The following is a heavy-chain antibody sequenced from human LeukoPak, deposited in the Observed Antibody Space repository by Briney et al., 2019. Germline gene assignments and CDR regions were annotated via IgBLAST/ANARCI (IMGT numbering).Heavy chain of an antibody. CDR1: GGSFSGYY. V-gene: IGHV4-34*01. Sequence: SETLSLTCAVYGGSFSGYYWSWIRQPPGKGLEWIGEINHSGSTNYNPSLKSRVTISVDTSKNQFSLKLSSVTAADTAVYYCARGRLDYYSSGSAGWFDPWGQGTLVTVSS. J-gene: IGHJ5*02. D-gene: IGHD3-10*01. CDR2: INHSGST. CDR3: ARGRLDYYSSGSAGWFDP.